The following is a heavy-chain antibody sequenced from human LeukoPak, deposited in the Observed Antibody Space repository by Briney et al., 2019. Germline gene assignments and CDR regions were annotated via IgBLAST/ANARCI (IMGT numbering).Heavy chain of an antibody. D-gene: IGHD3-16*01. CDR2: IIPIFGTA. Sequence: SVKVSCKASGGTFSSYAISWVRQAPGQGLEWMGRIIPIFGTANYAQKFRGRVTITTDESTSTAYMELSSLRSEDTAVYYCARGPSYVVTFGGVINWFDPWGQGTLVTVSS. CDR3: ARGPSYVVTFGGVINWFDP. J-gene: IGHJ5*02. V-gene: IGHV1-69*05. CDR1: GGTFSSYA.